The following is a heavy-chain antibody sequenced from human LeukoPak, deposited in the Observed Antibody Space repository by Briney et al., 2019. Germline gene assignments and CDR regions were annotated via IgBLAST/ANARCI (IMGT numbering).Heavy chain of an antibody. V-gene: IGHV1-24*01. Sequence: ASVKVSCKVSGYTLTELSMHWVRQAPGKGLEWMGGFDPEDGETIYAQEFQGRVTMTEDTSTDTAYMELSSLRSEDTAVYYCATDSLVVPAPFRRYYYYMDVWGKGTTVTVSS. J-gene: IGHJ6*03. CDR2: FDPEDGET. D-gene: IGHD2-2*01. CDR3: ATDSLVVPAPFRRYYYYMDV. CDR1: GYTLTELS.